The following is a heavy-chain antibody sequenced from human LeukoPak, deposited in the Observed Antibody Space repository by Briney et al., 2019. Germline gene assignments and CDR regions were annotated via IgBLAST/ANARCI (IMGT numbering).Heavy chain of an antibody. V-gene: IGHV3-13*01. CDR3: ARVSELKTSFDY. CDR2: IGTAGDT. Sequence: PGGSLRLSCAASGFTFSSYDMHWVRQATGKGLEWVSAIGTAGDTYYPGSVKGRFTISRENAKNSLYLQMNSLRAGDTAVYYCARVSELKTSFDYWGQGTLVTVSS. D-gene: IGHD1-26*01. CDR1: GFTFSSYD. J-gene: IGHJ4*02.